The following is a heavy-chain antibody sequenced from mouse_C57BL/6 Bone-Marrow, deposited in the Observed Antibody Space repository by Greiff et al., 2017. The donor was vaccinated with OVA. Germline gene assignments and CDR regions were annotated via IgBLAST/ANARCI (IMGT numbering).Heavy chain of an antibody. D-gene: IGHD2-4*01. V-gene: IGHV1-81*01. Sequence: QVQLQQPGAELARPGASVKLSCKASGYTFTSYGISWVKQRTGQGLEWIGEIYPRSGNTYYNEKFKGKATLTADKSSSTAYMELRSLTSEDSAVYFCARVRLRPFFAYWGQGTLVTVSA. J-gene: IGHJ3*01. CDR1: GYTFTSYG. CDR2: IYPRSGNT. CDR3: ARVRLRPFFAY.